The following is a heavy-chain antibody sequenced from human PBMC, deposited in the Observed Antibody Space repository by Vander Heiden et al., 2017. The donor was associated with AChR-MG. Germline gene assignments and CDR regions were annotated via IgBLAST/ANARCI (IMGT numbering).Heavy chain of an antibody. D-gene: IGHD3-16*01. CDR1: GFTFSSYA. CDR2: ISYDGSNK. J-gene: IGHJ4*02. CDR3: ARAQDDYIWGSYSIGSY. Sequence: QVQLVESGGGVVQPGRSLRLSCAASGFTFSSYAMHWVRQAPGKGLEWVAVISYDGSNKYYADSVKGRFTISRDNSKNTLYLQMNSLRAEDTAVYYCARAQDDYIWGSYSIGSYWGQGTLVTVSS. V-gene: IGHV3-30-3*01.